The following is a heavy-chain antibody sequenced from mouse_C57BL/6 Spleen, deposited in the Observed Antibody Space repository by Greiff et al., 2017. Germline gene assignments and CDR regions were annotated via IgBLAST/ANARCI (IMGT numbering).Heavy chain of an antibody. V-gene: IGHV1-78*01. CDR1: GYTFTDHT. CDR2: IYPRDGST. J-gene: IGHJ1*03. Sequence: VQLQQSDAELVKPGASVKISCKVSGYTFTDHTIHWMKQRPEQGLEWIGNIYPRDGSTKYNEKFKGKATLTADKSSSTAYMQLSSLTSEDSAVYFFARGYGSSPYWYFDVWGTGTTVTVSS. D-gene: IGHD1-1*01. CDR3: ARGYGSSPYWYFDV.